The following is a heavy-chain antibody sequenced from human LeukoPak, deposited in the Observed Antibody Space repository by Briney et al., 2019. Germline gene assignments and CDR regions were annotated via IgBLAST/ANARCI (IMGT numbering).Heavy chain of an antibody. V-gene: IGHV3-23*01. D-gene: IGHD3-3*01. CDR1: GFTFSSYA. CDR2: ISGSGGST. Sequence: GGSLRLSCAASGFTFSSYAMSWVRQAPGKGLEWVSAISGSGGSTYYADSVRGRFTISRDNSKNTQYLQMNSLRAEDTAVYYCAKDQVLRFLEWLLEGVFDYWGQGTLVTVSS. CDR3: AKDQVLRFLEWLLEGVFDY. J-gene: IGHJ4*02.